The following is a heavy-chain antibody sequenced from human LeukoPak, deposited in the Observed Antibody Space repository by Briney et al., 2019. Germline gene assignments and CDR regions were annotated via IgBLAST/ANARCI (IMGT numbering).Heavy chain of an antibody. J-gene: IGHJ4*02. D-gene: IGHD1-14*01. Sequence: ASVKVSCKASGYTFTGYYMHWVRQAPGQGLEWMGWINPNSGGTNYAQKFQGRVTMTRDTSISTAYMELSRLRSDDTAVYYCARDSDAAYNRNYSPSGYWGQGTLVTVSS. CDR3: ARDSDAAYNRNYSPSGY. V-gene: IGHV1-2*02. CDR1: GYTFTGYY. CDR2: INPNSGGT.